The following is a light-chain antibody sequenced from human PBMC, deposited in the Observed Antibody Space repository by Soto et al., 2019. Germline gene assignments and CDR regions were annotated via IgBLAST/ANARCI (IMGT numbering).Light chain of an antibody. CDR3: CSYTTSNTRQIV. CDR2: DVS. V-gene: IGLV2-14*01. CDR1: SSDVGGYNY. Sequence: QSALTQPASVSGSPGQSITISCTGTSSDVGGYNYVSWYQQQPGKAPKFMIYDVSNRPSGVSNRFSGSKSGHTASLTISGLQAEDEADYYCCSYTTSNTRQIVFGSGTKLTVL. J-gene: IGLJ1*01.